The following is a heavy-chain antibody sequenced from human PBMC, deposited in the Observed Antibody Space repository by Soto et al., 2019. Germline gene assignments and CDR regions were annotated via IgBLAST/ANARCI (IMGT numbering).Heavy chain of an antibody. CDR1: GFTFSSYW. J-gene: IGHJ4*02. CDR3: AREGGSSLGGASDC. CDR2: IKQDGSES. V-gene: IGHV3-7*03. Sequence: GGSLRLSCAASGFTFSSYWMNWVRQAPGKGLEWVANIKQDGSESYYVDSVKGRFTISRDNAKNSLYLQMNILRAEDTAVYYCAREGGSSLGGASDCWGQGMLVTVSS. D-gene: IGHD6-6*01.